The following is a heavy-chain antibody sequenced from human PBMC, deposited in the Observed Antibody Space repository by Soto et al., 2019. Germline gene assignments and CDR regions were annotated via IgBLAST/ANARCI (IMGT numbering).Heavy chain of an antibody. V-gene: IGHV3-33*01. J-gene: IGHJ6*02. CDR1: GFTFSSYG. CDR3: ARDQVVVDATVVHSGMDV. CDR2: IWYDGSNK. Sequence: PGGSLRLSCAASGFTFSSYGMHWVRQAPGKGLEWVAVIWYDGSNKYYADSVKGRFTISRDNSKNTLYLQMNSLRAEDTAVYYCARDQVVVDATVVHSGMDVWGQGNTVTVSS. D-gene: IGHD2-15*01.